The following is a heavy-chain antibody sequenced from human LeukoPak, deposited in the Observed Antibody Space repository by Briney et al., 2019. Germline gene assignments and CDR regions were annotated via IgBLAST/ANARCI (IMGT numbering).Heavy chain of an antibody. CDR2: IYHSGSS. D-gene: IGHD4-17*01. Sequence: SETLSLTCTVSGGSISSSSYYWGWIRQPPGKGLEWIGYIYHSGSSYYNPSLQSRVMMSVDTSKNQFSLKLSSVTAADTAIYYCARNDYSDLYYFDYWGQGTLVTVSS. CDR3: ARNDYSDLYYFDY. J-gene: IGHJ4*02. CDR1: GGSISSSSYY. V-gene: IGHV4-39*07.